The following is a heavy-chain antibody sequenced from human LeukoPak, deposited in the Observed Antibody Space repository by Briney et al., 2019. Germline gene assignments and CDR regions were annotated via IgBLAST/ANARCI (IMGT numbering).Heavy chain of an antibody. CDR1: GFTFSSYA. D-gene: IGHD3-22*01. CDR3: AKDPRRYYDSSGPPPADY. Sequence: PGGSLRLSCAASGFTFSSYAMHWVRQAPGKGLEWVAVISYDGSNKYYADSVKGRFTISRDNSKNTLYLQMNSLRAEDTAVYYCAKDPRRYYDSSGPPPADYWGQGTLVTVSS. J-gene: IGHJ4*02. CDR2: ISYDGSNK. V-gene: IGHV3-30-3*01.